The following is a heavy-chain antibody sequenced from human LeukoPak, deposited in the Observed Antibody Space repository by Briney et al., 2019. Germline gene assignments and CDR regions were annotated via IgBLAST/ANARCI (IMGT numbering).Heavy chain of an antibody. Sequence: KPGGSLRLSCAASGFTFSDYYMSWIRQAPGKGLEWVSYVTISGITIYYADSVQGRFTISRDNARNSLYLQMSSLRAEDTAVYYCARVGTTMIAFDIWGQGTMVTVSS. D-gene: IGHD3-22*01. V-gene: IGHV3-11*04. J-gene: IGHJ3*02. CDR2: VTISGITI. CDR3: ARVGTTMIAFDI. CDR1: GFTFSDYY.